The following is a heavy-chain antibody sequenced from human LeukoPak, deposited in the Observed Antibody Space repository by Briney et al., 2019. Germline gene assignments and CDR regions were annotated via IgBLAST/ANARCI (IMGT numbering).Heavy chain of an antibody. Sequence: GGSLRLSCAASGFSFRSYGMHWVRQAPGKGLEWVAFIRYDEIVKHYADSVKGRFTISRDNAKNTLFVQMNSLRAEDTAVYYCAKGGDSGWNFVDYWGQGTLVTVSS. V-gene: IGHV3-30*02. J-gene: IGHJ4*02. CDR1: GFSFRSYG. CDR3: AKGGDSGWNFVDY. CDR2: IRYDEIVK. D-gene: IGHD6-19*01.